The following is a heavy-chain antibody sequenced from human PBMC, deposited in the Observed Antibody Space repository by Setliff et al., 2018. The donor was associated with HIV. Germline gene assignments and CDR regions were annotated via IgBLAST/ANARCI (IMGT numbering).Heavy chain of an antibody. Sequence: CGVSGYSISSGYYWGWIRQPPGKGLEWIGSIYHNGITYYNPSLKSRVTISVDTSQNQFSLKLSSVTAADTAIYYCARRIYGNNPYFDYWSQGTLVTVSS. D-gene: IGHD4-17*01. CDR1: GYSISSGYY. J-gene: IGHJ4*02. CDR2: IYHNGIT. V-gene: IGHV4-38-2*01. CDR3: ARRIYGNNPYFDY.